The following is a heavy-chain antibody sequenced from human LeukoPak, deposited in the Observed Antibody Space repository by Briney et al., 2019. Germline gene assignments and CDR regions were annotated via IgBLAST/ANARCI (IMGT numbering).Heavy chain of an antibody. CDR1: GGSISSSNYY. V-gene: IGHV4-39*01. J-gene: IGHJ4*02. D-gene: IGHD1-26*01. CDR2: IYYTGST. Sequence: SETLSLTCTVSGGSISSSNYYWGWLRPPPGKGLEWIGSIYYTGSTYYNPSLKSRVTISVDTSKNQFSLKLTYVTAADTAVFYCARHMFTFSGSYYYFNDWGQGTLVTVSS. CDR3: ARHMFTFSGSYYYFND.